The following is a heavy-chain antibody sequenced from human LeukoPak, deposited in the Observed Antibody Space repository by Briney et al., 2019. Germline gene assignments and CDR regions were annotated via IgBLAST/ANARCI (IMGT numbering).Heavy chain of an antibody. J-gene: IGHJ4*02. CDR3: AKEAQYYDSSGYKGLDY. CDR2: IYSGGST. V-gene: IGHV3-66*01. Sequence: PGGSLRLSCAASGFTVSSNYMSWVRQAPGKGLEWVSVIYSGGSTYYADSVKGRFTISRDNSKNTLYLQMNSLRAEDTAVYYCAKEAQYYDSSGYKGLDYWGQGTLVTVSS. D-gene: IGHD3-22*01. CDR1: GFTVSSNY.